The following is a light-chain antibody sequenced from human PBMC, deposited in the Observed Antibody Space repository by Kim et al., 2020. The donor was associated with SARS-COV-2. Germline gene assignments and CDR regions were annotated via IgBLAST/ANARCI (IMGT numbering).Light chain of an antibody. V-gene: IGLV6-57*01. CDR2: EDN. CDR3: QSHDSSKRV. CDR1: SGSVASHS. J-gene: IGLJ3*02. Sequence: GKTVTISCTRTSGSVASHSVQWSQQRPGSFPATVIYEDNQRPSGVPDRFSGSIDSSSNSASLAISGLKTDDEADHCCQSHDSSKRVFGGGTQLTVL.